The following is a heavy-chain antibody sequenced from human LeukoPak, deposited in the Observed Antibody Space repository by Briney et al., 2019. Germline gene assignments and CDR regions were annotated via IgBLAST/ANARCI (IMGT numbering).Heavy chain of an antibody. Sequence: GGSLRLSCAASGVTFSSYAMTGVRQAPGKGLEGVSAISGSGGSTYYADSVKGRFTISRDNSKNTLYLQMNSLRAEDTAVYYCAKDKDYGDCFDYWGQGTLVTVSS. CDR1: GVTFSSYA. D-gene: IGHD4-17*01. CDR2: ISGSGGST. V-gene: IGHV3-23*01. CDR3: AKDKDYGDCFDY. J-gene: IGHJ4*02.